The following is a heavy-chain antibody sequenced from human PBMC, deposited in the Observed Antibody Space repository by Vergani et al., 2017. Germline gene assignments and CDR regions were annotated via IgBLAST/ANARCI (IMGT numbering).Heavy chain of an antibody. V-gene: IGHV1-18*01. CDR3: ARVGYDYVWGSSGYYFDY. D-gene: IGHD3-16*01. CDR2: FSAYNGNT. Sequence: VQLVQSGAEVKKPGASVKVSCKASGYTFTSYGISWVRQAPGQGLEWMGWFSAYNGNTNYAQKLQGRVTMTTDTSTSTAYMELRSLRSDDTAVYYCARVGYDYVWGSSGYYFDYWGQGTLVTVSS. CDR1: GYTFTSYG. J-gene: IGHJ4*02.